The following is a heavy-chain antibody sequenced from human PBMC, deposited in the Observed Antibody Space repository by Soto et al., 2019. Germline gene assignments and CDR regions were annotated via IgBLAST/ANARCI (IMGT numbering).Heavy chain of an antibody. J-gene: IGHJ4*02. D-gene: IGHD6-19*01. CDR1: GYTFTSYG. CDR2: ISAYNGNT. Sequence: ASVKVSCKASGYTFTSYGISWVRQAPGQGLEWMGWISAYNGNTNYAQKLQGRVTMTTDTSTSTAYMELRSLRSDDTAVYYCARARGGQCLVRERYVAYWSQVTLVLVSS. CDR3: ARARGGQCLVRERYVAY. V-gene: IGHV1-18*01.